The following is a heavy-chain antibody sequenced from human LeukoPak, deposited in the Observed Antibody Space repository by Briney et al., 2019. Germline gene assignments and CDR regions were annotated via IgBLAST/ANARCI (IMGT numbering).Heavy chain of an antibody. CDR1: GFTFSSYW. J-gene: IGHJ4*02. CDR3: AKNYGSGKYYFDF. D-gene: IGHD3-10*01. CDR2: IIQDGSET. V-gene: IGHV3-7*01. Sequence: PGGSLRLSCSAYGFTFSSYWRAWVPQAPGKGVEWVANIIQDGSETYYVDAVKGRFTISRDKAKNSLYLQMNSLRAEDTAVYYCAKNYGSGKYYFDFWGQGTLVTVSS.